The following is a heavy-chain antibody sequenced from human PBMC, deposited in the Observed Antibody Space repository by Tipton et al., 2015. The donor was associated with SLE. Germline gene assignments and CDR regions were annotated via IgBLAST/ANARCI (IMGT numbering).Heavy chain of an antibody. CDR3: ARDSNNWNYGYFDS. CDR1: GASISNYY. J-gene: IGHJ4*02. CDR2: INHSGTT. D-gene: IGHD1-7*01. V-gene: IGHV4-59*12. Sequence: TLSLTCTVSGASISNYYWGWIRQPPGKGLEWIGYINHSGTTHYNPSLKRRVTISGDTSKNQFSLKLSSATATDTAVYYCARDSNNWNYGYFDSWGQGILVTVSS.